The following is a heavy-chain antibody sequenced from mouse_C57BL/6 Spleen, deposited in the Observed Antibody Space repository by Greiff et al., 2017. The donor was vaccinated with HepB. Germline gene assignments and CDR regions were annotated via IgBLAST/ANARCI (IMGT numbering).Heavy chain of an antibody. CDR1: GYAFRSSW. J-gene: IGHJ4*01. Sequence: QVQLQQSGPELVKPGASVKISCKASGYAFRSSWMNWVKQRPGKGLEWIGRIYPGDGDTNYNGKFKGKATLTADKSSSTAYMQLSSLTSEDSAVYFCARSRMDYWGQGTSVTVSS. V-gene: IGHV1-82*01. CDR3: ARSRMDY. CDR2: IYPGDGDT.